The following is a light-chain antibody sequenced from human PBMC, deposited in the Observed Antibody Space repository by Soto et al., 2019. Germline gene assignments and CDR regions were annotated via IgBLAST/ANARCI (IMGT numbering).Light chain of an antibody. J-gene: IGLJ2*01. CDR1: SSDVGNYDL. CDR3: CSYAGSSTV. CDR2: EDN. V-gene: IGLV2-23*01. Sequence: QSALTQPASVSGSPGQSITIYCTGTSSDVGNYDLVSWFQHHPGKAPQLIIYEDNKRPSGVSNRFSGSKSGNTASLTISGLQAEDEADYYCCSYAGSSTVFGGGTKLTVL.